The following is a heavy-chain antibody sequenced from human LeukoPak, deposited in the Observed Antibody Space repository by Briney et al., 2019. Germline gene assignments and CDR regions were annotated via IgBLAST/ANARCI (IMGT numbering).Heavy chain of an antibody. CDR2: ISSSSSTM. CDR3: ARGVPKTSYYYYYMDV. D-gene: IGHD4-11*01. J-gene: IGHJ6*03. CDR1: GFTFSSYS. Sequence: AGGSLSLSCAASGFTFSSYSMNWVRQAPGKGLEWVSYISSSSSTMYYADSVKGRITISRDNAKNSLYLQMHSLRAEDTAVYYCARGVPKTSYYYYYMDVWGKGTTVTVSS. V-gene: IGHV3-48*01.